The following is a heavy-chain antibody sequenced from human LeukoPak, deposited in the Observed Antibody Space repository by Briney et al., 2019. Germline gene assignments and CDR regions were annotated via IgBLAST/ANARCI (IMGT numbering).Heavy chain of an antibody. V-gene: IGHV3-30*03. J-gene: IGHJ4*02. D-gene: IGHD1-26*01. CDR2: ISYDGSSK. CDR1: GFTFNSYG. Sequence: GGSLRLSCAASGFTFNSYGMHWVRQAPGKGLEWVAVISYDGSSKYYADSVKGRFTISRDNSKNTLYLQMNSLRAEDTAVYYCARHSGSYFVSDYWGQGTLVTVSS. CDR3: ARHSGSYFVSDY.